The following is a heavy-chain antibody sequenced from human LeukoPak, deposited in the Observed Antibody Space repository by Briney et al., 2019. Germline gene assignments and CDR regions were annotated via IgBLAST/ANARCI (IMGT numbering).Heavy chain of an antibody. J-gene: IGHJ4*02. V-gene: IGHV4-4*02. D-gene: IGHD6-19*01. CDR1: GGSISSSNW. CDR2: IYYSGST. Sequence: SETLSLTCAVSGGSISSSNWWSWVRQPPGKGLEWIGYIYYSGSTYYNPSLKSRVTISVDTSKNQFSLKLSSVTAADTAVYYCARVKSGIAVAGKVDYWGQGTLVTVSS. CDR3: ARVKSGIAVAGKVDY.